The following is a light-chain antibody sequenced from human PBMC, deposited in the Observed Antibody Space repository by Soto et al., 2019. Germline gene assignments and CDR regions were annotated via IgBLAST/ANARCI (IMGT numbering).Light chain of an antibody. CDR1: SSDVGAYDF. Sequence: QSALTQPPSASGSPGQSVTLSCTGTSSDVGAYDFVSWYQQHPGKAPKLVIFEVSKRPSGVPDRFSGSKSGNTASLTVSGLQAEDEADYYWSSYAGSNDFVFGTGTKVTVL. CDR3: SSYAGSNDFV. V-gene: IGLV2-8*01. J-gene: IGLJ1*01. CDR2: EVS.